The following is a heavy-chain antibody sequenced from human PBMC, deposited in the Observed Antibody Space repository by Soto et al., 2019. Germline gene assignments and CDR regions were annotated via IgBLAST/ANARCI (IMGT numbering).Heavy chain of an antibody. CDR3: ARALGERRFGAMDV. Sequence: QVQLVQSEAEVKKPGSSVKVSCKASGDTFISYAISCVRQAPGQGPEWMGGLIPIFDTPKYAQKFQGRVTITADESTSTAYMELSSLKFEDAAVYYCARALGERRFGAMDVWGQGTTVTVSS. V-gene: IGHV1-69*01. CDR1: GDTFISYA. CDR2: LIPIFDTP. J-gene: IGHJ6*02. D-gene: IGHD3-10*01.